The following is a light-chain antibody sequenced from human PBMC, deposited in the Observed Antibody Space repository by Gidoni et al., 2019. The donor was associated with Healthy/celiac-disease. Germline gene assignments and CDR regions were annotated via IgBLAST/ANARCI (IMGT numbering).Light chain of an antibody. V-gene: IGLV1-44*01. CDR2: SNN. CDR3: AAWDDSLNGHVV. CDR1: SSNIGSNT. J-gene: IGLJ2*01. Sequence: QSVLTQPPSASATPGQRVTISCSGSSSNIGSNTVNGYQQLPGTAPKLRIYSNNQRPSGVPDRFSGSKSGTSASLAISGLQSEDEADYYCAAWDDSLNGHVVFGGGTKLTVL.